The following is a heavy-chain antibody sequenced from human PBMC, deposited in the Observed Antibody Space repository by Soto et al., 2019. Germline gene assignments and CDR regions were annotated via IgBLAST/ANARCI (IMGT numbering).Heavy chain of an antibody. V-gene: IGHV4-31*03. Sequence: QVQLQESGPGLVKPSQTLSLTCTVSGGSISSGGYYWSWIRQHPGKGLEWIGYIYYSGSTYYNPSLKSRVTISVNTYKNKFSLKLSSVTAADTAVYYCARGGDYDILTGYYYYGMDVWGQGTTVTVSS. CDR3: ARGGDYDILTGYYYYGMDV. CDR2: IYYSGST. CDR1: GGSISSGGYY. D-gene: IGHD3-9*01. J-gene: IGHJ6*02.